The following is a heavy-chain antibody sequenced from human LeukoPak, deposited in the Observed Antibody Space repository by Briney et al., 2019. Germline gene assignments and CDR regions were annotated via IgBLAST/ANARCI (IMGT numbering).Heavy chain of an antibody. V-gene: IGHV3-73*01. J-gene: IGHJ4*02. D-gene: IGHD4-11*01. CDR2: IKTKAHSYAT. Sequence: GGSLRLSCAASGFTFSDSAIHWVRQASGRGLEWVGRIKTKAHSYATAYAASMRGRFTIFRDDSKDTAYLQMNSLTAEDTAVYYCSSWSDYINYPDYWGQGTLVTVSS. CDR3: SSWSDYINYPDY. CDR1: GFTFSDSA.